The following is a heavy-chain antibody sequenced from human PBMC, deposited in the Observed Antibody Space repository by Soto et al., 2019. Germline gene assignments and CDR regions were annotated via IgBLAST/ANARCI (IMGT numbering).Heavy chain of an antibody. Sequence: QVQLVQSGAEMKKPGASVKVSCKTSGYTFTGYYIHWVRQTPGQGVEWMGWINPNSGGTNYAQKFQGRVTMTRDTSISTVYMEVSRLRSDDPAVYYCPRNGLITSGGVIVHWGQGTLVTVSS. CDR2: INPNSGGT. V-gene: IGHV1-2*02. J-gene: IGHJ4*02. CDR1: GYTFTGYY. CDR3: PRNGLITSGGVIVH. D-gene: IGHD3-16*02.